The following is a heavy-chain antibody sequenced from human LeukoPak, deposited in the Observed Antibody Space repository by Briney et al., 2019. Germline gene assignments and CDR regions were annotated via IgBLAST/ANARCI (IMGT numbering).Heavy chain of an antibody. CDR1: GGSISSGDFY. Sequence: SETLSLTCTVSGGSISSGDFYWSWIRQPPGKGLEWIGYIYYSGSTYYNPSLKSRVTISVDTSKNQFSLKLSSVTAADTAVYYCARDSSGSYSLLFDYWGQGTLVTVSS. D-gene: IGHD1-26*01. CDR3: ARDSSGSYSLLFDY. V-gene: IGHV4-30-4*08. J-gene: IGHJ4*02. CDR2: IYYSGST.